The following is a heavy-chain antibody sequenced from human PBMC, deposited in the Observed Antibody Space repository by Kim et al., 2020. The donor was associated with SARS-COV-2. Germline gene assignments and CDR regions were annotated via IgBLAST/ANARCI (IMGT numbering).Heavy chain of an antibody. J-gene: IGHJ4*02. CDR1: GYIFANYA. D-gene: IGHD4-17*01. Sequence: ASVKVSCKTSGYIFANYAVNWVRQAPGQGLEWMGWIDTKRGNPTYAQGFTGRFVFSLDTSVNTAYLQISSLKTEDTAVYYCARIQDYNDYQIDYWGQGTLVTVSS. V-gene: IGHV7-4-1*02. CDR2: IDTKRGNP. CDR3: ARIQDYNDYQIDY.